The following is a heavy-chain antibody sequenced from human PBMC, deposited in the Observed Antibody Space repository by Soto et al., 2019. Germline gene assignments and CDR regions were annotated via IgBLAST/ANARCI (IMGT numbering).Heavy chain of an antibody. D-gene: IGHD3-22*01. CDR3: AREHSNPHQAYFDL. CDR2: IRGSDGTT. Sequence: PGGSLRLSCEASGFSFSTFDMSWVRQAPGKGLQCVSFIRGSDGTTYYADSVKGRYTISRDNSKNTLYLQMNSLRAEDTAVYYCAREHSNPHQAYFDLWGRGTLVTVSS. J-gene: IGHJ2*01. CDR1: GFSFSTFD. V-gene: IGHV3-23*01.